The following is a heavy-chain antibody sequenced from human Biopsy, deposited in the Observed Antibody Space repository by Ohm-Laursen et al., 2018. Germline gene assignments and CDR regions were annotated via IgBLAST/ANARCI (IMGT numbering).Heavy chain of an antibody. CDR3: VRGVDYYDPYHYYALDV. D-gene: IGHD3-22*01. J-gene: IGHJ6*02. CDR2: INHSGRT. Sequence: TLSLTCPVYGESFNGYYWSWIRQTPGKGLEWIGEINHSGRTNYNPSLKSRVTISVDTSKNQFSLKVRSVTAADTAVYYCVRGVDYYDPYHYYALDVWGQGTTATVSS. CDR1: GESFNGYY. V-gene: IGHV4-34*01.